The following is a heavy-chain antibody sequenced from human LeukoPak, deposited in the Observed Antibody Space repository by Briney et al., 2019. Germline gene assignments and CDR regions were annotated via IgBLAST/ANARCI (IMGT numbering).Heavy chain of an antibody. J-gene: IGHJ4*02. CDR3: ARGSSSSWN. V-gene: IGHV1-8*02. Sequence: ASVKVSCKASGYTFTGYYMHWVRQAPGQGLEWMGWINPNSGNTGYAQKFQGRVTMTRNTSISTAYMELSSLRSEDTAVYYCARGSSSSWNWGQGTLVTVSS. CDR2: INPNSGNT. CDR1: GYTFTGYY. D-gene: IGHD6-13*01.